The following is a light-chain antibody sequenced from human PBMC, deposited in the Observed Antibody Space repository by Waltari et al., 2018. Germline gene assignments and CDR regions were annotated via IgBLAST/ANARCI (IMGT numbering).Light chain of an antibody. CDR3: QQVDSFPLT. CDR1: QDISSW. J-gene: IGKJ4*01. V-gene: IGKV1-12*01. Sequence: IQMTKSQASVSASVGDIVTNTCRASQDISSWVAWYQQKPGKAPKLLLYTASSLRSGVPSRFSGSGSGTAFTLTITSLQPEDFATYYCQQVDSFPLTFGGGTKVDIK. CDR2: TAS.